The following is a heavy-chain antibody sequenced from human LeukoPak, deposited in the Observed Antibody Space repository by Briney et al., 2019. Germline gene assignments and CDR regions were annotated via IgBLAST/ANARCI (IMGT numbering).Heavy chain of an antibody. CDR2: IIPIFGTA. CDR3: AGDSSGYYFGY. Sequence: SVKVSCKASGGTFSSYAISWVRQAPGQGLEWMGRIIPIFGTANYAQKFQGRVTITTDESTSTTYMELSSLRSEDTAVYYCAGDSSGYYFGYWGQGTLVTVSS. D-gene: IGHD3-22*01. V-gene: IGHV1-69*05. J-gene: IGHJ4*02. CDR1: GGTFSSYA.